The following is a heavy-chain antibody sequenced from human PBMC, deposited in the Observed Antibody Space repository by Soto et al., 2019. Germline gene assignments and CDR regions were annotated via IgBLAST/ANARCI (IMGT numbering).Heavy chain of an antibody. D-gene: IGHD1-20*01. Sequence: EVQLVESGGGLVQPGGSLRLSCSASGFTFSSYAMHWVRQAPGKGLEYVSAISSNGGSTYYADSVKGRFTISRDNSKNTLYLQMSSLRAEDTAVYYCVVAEYNWNKHFDYWGQGTLVTVSS. CDR1: GFTFSSYA. V-gene: IGHV3-64D*08. J-gene: IGHJ4*02. CDR2: ISSNGGST. CDR3: VVAEYNWNKHFDY.